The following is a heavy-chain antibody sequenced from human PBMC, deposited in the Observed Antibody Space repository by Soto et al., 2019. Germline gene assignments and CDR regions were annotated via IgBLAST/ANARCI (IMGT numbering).Heavy chain of an antibody. CDR2: INHSGST. CDR1: GGSFSGYY. CDR3: ARVRVTVTTLLSHYYYYYGMDV. V-gene: IGHV4-34*01. J-gene: IGHJ6*02. D-gene: IGHD4-4*01. Sequence: SETLSLTCAVYGGSFSGYYWSWIRQPPGKGLEWIGEINHSGSTNYNPSLKSRVTISVDTSKNQFSLKLSSVTAADTAVYYCARVRVTVTTLLSHYYYYYGMDVWGQGTPVTAS.